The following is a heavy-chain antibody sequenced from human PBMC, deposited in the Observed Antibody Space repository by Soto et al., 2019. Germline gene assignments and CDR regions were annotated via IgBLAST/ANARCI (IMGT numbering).Heavy chain of an antibody. J-gene: IGHJ4*02. CDR1: GFSFITSG. V-gene: IGHV3-7*04. Sequence: EVQLVESGGGLVQSGGSLRLSCEASGFSFITSGMNGSRQAPGKGLEWLASIKEDGSEKQYVDSVKGRFTISRDNAKNSLYLQMNSLSEEDTAVYYCVRAISGSFALWGQGTLVIVSS. CDR2: IKEDGSEK. D-gene: IGHD3-9*01. CDR3: VRAISGSFAL.